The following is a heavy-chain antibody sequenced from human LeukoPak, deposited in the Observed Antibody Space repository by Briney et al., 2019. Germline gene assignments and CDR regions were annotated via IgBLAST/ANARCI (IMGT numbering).Heavy chain of an antibody. Sequence: GGSLRLSCAASGFTFSSYSMNWVRQAPGKGLEWVSYISSRSSTIYYADSVKGRFTISRDNAKNSLYLQMNSLRAEDTAVYYCARGESFNYYYYMDVWGKGTTVTVSS. J-gene: IGHJ6*03. V-gene: IGHV3-48*04. CDR3: ARGESFNYYYYMDV. D-gene: IGHD3-16*01. CDR2: ISSRSSTI. CDR1: GFTFSSYS.